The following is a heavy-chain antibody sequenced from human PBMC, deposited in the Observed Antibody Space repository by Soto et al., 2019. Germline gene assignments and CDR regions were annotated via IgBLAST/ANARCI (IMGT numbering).Heavy chain of an antibody. D-gene: IGHD3-3*01. CDR1: GYTFTSYG. Sequence: ASVKVSCKASGYTFTSYGISWVRQAPGQGLEWMGWLSAYNGNTNYAQKLQGRVTMTTDTSTSTAYMGLRSLRSDDTAVYYCARLVRESDFWRGYYLMLYYYGMDVCGEGSTVTVSS. J-gene: IGHJ6*04. CDR3: ARLVRESDFWRGYYLMLYYYGMDV. V-gene: IGHV1-18*04. CDR2: LSAYNGNT.